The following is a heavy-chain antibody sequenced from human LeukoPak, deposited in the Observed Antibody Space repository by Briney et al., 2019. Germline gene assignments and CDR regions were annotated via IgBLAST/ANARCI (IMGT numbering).Heavy chain of an antibody. Sequence: SGTLSLTCAVSYVSISSDNWWSWVRQPPGKGLEWIGEIYRSGSTNYNPSLKSRLTMSIDKSNNQFSLKVTSVTAADTAVYYCARDRIGRDDYFDYWGQGSLVTVSS. CDR1: YVSISSDNW. V-gene: IGHV4-4*02. J-gene: IGHJ4*02. CDR2: IYRSGST. D-gene: IGHD1-14*01. CDR3: ARDRIGRDDYFDY.